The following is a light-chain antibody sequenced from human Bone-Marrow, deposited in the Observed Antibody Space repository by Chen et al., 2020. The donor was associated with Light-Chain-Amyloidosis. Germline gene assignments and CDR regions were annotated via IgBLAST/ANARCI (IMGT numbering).Light chain of an antibody. CDR3: QHYGYSIT. CDR2: AVS. Sequence: EIVLTQSPGTLSLSPGERATLSCRVSQSVSSSSYLAWYQQIPGQAPRLLIYAVSSRATGIPDRFSGSGSGPDFTLTISRLEPEDFAEYYWQHYGYSITFGGGTRVEIK. CDR1: QSVSSSSY. V-gene: IGKV3-20*01. J-gene: IGKJ4*01.